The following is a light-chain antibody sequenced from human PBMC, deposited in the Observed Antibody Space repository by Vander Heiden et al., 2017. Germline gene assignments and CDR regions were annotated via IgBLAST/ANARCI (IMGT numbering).Light chain of an antibody. Sequence: SYELTQPPSVSVSPGQTASITCSGDKLGDKYACWYQQKPGQSPVLVIYQDSKRPSGIPERFSGSNSANKATLTISGTQAMDEADYYCQAWDSSKWVFGGGTKLTVL. CDR3: QAWDSSKWV. V-gene: IGLV3-1*01. CDR2: QDS. J-gene: IGLJ3*02. CDR1: KLGDKY.